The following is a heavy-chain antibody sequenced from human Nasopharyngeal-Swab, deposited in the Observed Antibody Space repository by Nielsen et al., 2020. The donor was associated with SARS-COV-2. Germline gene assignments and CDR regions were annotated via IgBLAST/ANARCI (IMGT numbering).Heavy chain of an antibody. Sequence: WIRQPPGKGLEWVSVIYSGGSSTYYADSVKGRFTISRDNSKNTLYLQMNSLRAEDTAVYYCAKAKTPYSNYGDYYYGMDVWGQGTTVPSP. J-gene: IGHJ6*02. D-gene: IGHD4-11*01. CDR3: AKAKTPYSNYGDYYYGMDV. CDR2: IYSGGSST. V-gene: IGHV3-23*03.